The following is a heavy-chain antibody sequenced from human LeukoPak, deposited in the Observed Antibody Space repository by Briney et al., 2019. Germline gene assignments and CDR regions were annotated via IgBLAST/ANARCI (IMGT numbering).Heavy chain of an antibody. CDR3: ARVQVFGSDYFDY. V-gene: IGHV3-30*03. CDR1: GFTFSSYG. J-gene: IGHJ4*02. Sequence: GGSLRLSCAASGFTFSSYGMHWVRQAPGKGLEWVAVISYDGSNKYYADSVKGRFTISRDNAKNSLYLQMNSLRAEDTAVYYCARVQVFGSDYFDYWGQGTLVTVSS. D-gene: IGHD3-10*01. CDR2: ISYDGSNK.